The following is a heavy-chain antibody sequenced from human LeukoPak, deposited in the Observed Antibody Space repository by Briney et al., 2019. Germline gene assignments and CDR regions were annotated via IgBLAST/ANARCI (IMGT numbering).Heavy chain of an antibody. D-gene: IGHD3-10*01. CDR1: DGSISSSSYY. J-gene: IGHJ4*02. CDR2: IYYSGST. V-gene: IGHV4-39*01. CDR3: ATASFTYYYGSGSYYEY. Sequence: SETLSLTCTVSDGSISSSSYYWGWIRQPPGKGLEWIGSIYYSGSTYYNPSLKSRITISVDTSKNQFSLKLSSVTAADTAVYYCATASFTYYYGSGSYYEYWGQGTLVTVSS.